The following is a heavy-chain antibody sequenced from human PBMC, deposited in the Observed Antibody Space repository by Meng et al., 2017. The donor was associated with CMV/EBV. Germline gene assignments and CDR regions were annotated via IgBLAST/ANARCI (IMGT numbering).Heavy chain of an antibody. CDR1: GFTFSDYY. CDR3: AATPVYYYYYYGMDV. Sequence: GESLKISCAASGFTFSDYYMSRIRQAPGKGLEWVSYISSSGSTIYYADSVKSRFTISRDNAKNSLYLPKNSLRAEDTAVYYCAATPVYYYYYYGMDVWGQGTTVTVSS. D-gene: IGHD3-16*01. V-gene: IGHV3-11*04. CDR2: ISSSGSTI. J-gene: IGHJ6*02.